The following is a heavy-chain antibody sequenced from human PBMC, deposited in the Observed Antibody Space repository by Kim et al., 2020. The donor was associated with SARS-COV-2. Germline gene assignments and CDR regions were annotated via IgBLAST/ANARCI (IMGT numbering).Heavy chain of an antibody. CDR3: ARWLSTVSYWYFDL. CDR1: GGSFSGYY. J-gene: IGHJ2*01. Sequence: SETLSLTCAVYGGSFSGYYWSWIRQPPGKGLEWIGEINHSGSTNYNPSLKSRVTISVDTSKNQFSLKLSSVTAADTAVYYCARWLSTVSYWYFDLWGRGTLVTVSS. D-gene: IGHD4-17*01. V-gene: IGHV4-34*01. CDR2: INHSGST.